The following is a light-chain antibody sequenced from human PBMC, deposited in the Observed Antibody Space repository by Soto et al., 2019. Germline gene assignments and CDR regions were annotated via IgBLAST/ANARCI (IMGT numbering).Light chain of an antibody. CDR1: QSVSSSY. CDR3: QQYGSSPLT. Sequence: EIVLTQSPGTLSLSPGERATLSCRASQSVSSSYLAWYQQKPGQAPRLLIYGASSRATSIPDRFSGSGSGTNFTLTISRLAPEDFAVYYCQQYGSSPLTFGGGIKVEIK. V-gene: IGKV3-20*01. J-gene: IGKJ4*01. CDR2: GAS.